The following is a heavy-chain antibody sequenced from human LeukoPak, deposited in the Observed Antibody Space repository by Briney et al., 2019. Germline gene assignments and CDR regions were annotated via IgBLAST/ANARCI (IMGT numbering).Heavy chain of an antibody. CDR1: GFTFSRYE. CDR3: ARVVDTHFDY. Sequence: PGGSLRLSCAASGFTFSRYEMNWVRQAPGKGLVWVSRIKSDGSTTTYADSVKGRFTISRDNAKNTLYLQMNSLRAEDTAVYYCARVVDTHFDYWGQGTLVTVSS. CDR2: IKSDGSTT. D-gene: IGHD5-18*01. V-gene: IGHV3-74*01. J-gene: IGHJ4*02.